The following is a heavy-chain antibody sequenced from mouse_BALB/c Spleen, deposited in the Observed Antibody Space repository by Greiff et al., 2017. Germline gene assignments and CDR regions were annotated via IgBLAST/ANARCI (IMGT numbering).Heavy chain of an antibody. V-gene: IGHV5-6*02. D-gene: IGHD1-2*01. CDR3: ARITTATYYFDY. CDR2: ISSGGSYT. CDR1: GFTFSSYG. J-gene: IGHJ2*01. Sequence: EVKLVESGGDLVKPGGSLKLSCAASGFTFSSYGMSWVRQTPDKRLEWVATISSGGSYTYYPDSVKGRFTISRDNAKNTLYLQMSSLKSEDTAMYYCARITTATYYFDYWGQGTTLTVSS.